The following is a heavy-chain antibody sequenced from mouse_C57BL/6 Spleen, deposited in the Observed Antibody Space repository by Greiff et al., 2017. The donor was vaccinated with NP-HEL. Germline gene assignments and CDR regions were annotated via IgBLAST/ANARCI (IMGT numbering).Heavy chain of an antibody. J-gene: IGHJ1*03. Sequence: QVQLQQPGAELVKPGASVKMSCKASGYTFTSYWITWVKQRPGQGLEWIGDIYPGSGSTNYNEKFKSKATLTVDTSSSTAYMQLSSLTSEDSAVYYCARWGYYGSSLYWYFDVWGTGTTVTVSS. V-gene: IGHV1-55*01. CDR1: GYTFTSYW. CDR3: ARWGYYGSSLYWYFDV. CDR2: IYPGSGST. D-gene: IGHD1-1*01.